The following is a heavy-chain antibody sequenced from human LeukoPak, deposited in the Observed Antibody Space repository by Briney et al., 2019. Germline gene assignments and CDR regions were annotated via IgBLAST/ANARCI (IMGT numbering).Heavy chain of an antibody. CDR1: GFILSNHS. CDR2: ITGSGSNT. D-gene: IGHD1-26*01. J-gene: IGHJ4*02. Sequence: GGSLRLSCVASGFILSNHSMDWVRQAPGKGLEWVAAITGSGSNTYYADSVKGRFTISRDNSKNTLYLQMNSLRAEDTAVYYCGKDRADNWSYAFDYWGQGTMVTVSS. CDR3: GKDRADNWSYAFDY. V-gene: IGHV3-23*01.